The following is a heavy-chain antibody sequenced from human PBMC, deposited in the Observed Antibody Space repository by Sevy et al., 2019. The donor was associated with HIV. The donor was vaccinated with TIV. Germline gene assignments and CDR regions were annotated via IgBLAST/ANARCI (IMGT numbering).Heavy chain of an antibody. CDR1: GYTFTSYD. Sequence: ASVKVSCRASGYTFTSYDIHWVRQTTGQGLEWMGWMSPNSGNTGYAQKFQGRVTMTRDTSKGPAYMELGSLRSDDTAVYYCVRILSTSYYNYHALDVWGQGTTVTVSS. V-gene: IGHV1-8*01. CDR2: MSPNSGNT. CDR3: VRILSTSYYNYHALDV. J-gene: IGHJ6*02. D-gene: IGHD2-2*01.